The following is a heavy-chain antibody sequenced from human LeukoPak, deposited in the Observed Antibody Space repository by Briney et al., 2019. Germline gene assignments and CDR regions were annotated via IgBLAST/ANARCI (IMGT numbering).Heavy chain of an antibody. CDR2: ISYDGSNK. Sequence: SCKASGGTFSSYAMHWVRQAPGKGLEWVAVISYDGSNKYYADSVKGRFTISRDNSKNTLYLQMNSLRAEDTAVYYCAREVGRDYYMDVWGKGTTVTVSS. V-gene: IGHV3-30*04. CDR1: GGTFSSYA. J-gene: IGHJ6*03. CDR3: AREVGRDYYMDV.